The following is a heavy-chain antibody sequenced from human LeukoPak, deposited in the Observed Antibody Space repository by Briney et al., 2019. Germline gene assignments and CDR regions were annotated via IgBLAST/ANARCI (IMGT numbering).Heavy chain of an antibody. Sequence: KSGGSLRLSCVASGFTFNTYNMNWVRQAPGKGLEWVSSITSSSSYMYYADSVKGRFTISRDNAKSSLYLQMNSLRDEDTAVYYCARDPYSGNYGDYYYYYMDVWGKGTTVTISS. V-gene: IGHV3-21*01. J-gene: IGHJ6*03. CDR3: ARDPYSGNYGDYYYYYMDV. D-gene: IGHD1-26*01. CDR2: ITSSSSYM. CDR1: GFTFNTYN.